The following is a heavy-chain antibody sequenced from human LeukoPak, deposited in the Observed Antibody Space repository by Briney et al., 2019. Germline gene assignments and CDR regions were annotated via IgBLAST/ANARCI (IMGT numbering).Heavy chain of an antibody. CDR2: IIPIFGTA. V-gene: IGHV1-69*01. J-gene: IGHJ4*02. Sequence: SVKVSCKASGGTFSSYAISWVRQAPGQGLGWMGGIIPIFGTANYAQKFQGRVTITADESTSTAYMELSSLRSEDTAVYYCARVKGVVGATSYYFDYWGQGTLVTVSS. CDR1: GGTFSSYA. D-gene: IGHD1-26*01. CDR3: ARVKGVVGATSYYFDY.